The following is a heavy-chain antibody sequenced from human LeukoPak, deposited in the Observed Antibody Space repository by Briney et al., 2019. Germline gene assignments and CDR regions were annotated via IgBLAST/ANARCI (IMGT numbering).Heavy chain of an antibody. V-gene: IGHV4-4*07. J-gene: IGHJ3*02. Sequence: SETLSLTCTVSGGSITGSYWSWLRQPAGKGLEWIGRIYTSGSTNYNPSLKSRVTMSVDTSKNQFSLKLSSVTAADTAVYYCARVLLWFGELFDAFDIWGQGTMVTVSS. D-gene: IGHD3-10*01. CDR3: ARVLLWFGELFDAFDI. CDR1: GGSITGSY. CDR2: IYTSGST.